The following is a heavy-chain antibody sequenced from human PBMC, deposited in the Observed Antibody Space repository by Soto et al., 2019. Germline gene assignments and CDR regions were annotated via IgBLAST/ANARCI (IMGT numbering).Heavy chain of an antibody. CDR1: GFTFSNYD. CDR3: AKLQSWRALDY. CDR2: ISGSGSGP. J-gene: IGHJ4*02. V-gene: IGHV3-23*01. D-gene: IGHD6-13*01. Sequence: EVLLLESGGGLVQPGGSLILSCAASGFTFSNYDMGWVRQAPGKGLELVSFISGSGSGPYYADSVKGLFTISRDNAENTLYLQMNSLRVEDTAVYYCAKLQSWRALDYWGQGTLVTVSS.